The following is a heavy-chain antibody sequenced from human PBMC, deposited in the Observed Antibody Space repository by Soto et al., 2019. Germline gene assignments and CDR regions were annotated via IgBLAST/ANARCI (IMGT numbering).Heavy chain of an antibody. CDR1: GFTFSSYA. CDR3: AKAFPYYHILTGYYSH. J-gene: IGHJ4*02. D-gene: IGHD3-9*01. CDR2: ISGSGGST. Sequence: LRLSCAASGFTFSSYAMSWVRQAPGKGLEWVSAISGSGGSTYYADSVKGRFTISRDNSKNTLYLQMNSLRAEDTAVYYCAKAFPYYHILTGYYSHWGQGTLVTVSS. V-gene: IGHV3-23*01.